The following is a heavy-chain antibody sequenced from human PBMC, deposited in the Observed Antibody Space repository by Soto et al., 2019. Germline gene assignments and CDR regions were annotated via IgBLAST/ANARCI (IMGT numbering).Heavy chain of an antibody. CDR3: APDAAAWIPNTPYYYHPAAA. D-gene: IGHD3-10*01. Sequence: EVQLLESGGGLVQPGGSLRLSCAPSGFTFSAYAMTWVRQAPGKGLEWVSSISNDGGSTSYADSVRGRFTMSRVNFKSSLYLQMSSMRAEDTAVYYFAPDAAAWIPNTPYYYHPAAAWGRGTTVTGSS. CDR2: ISNDGGST. CDR1: GFTFSAYA. V-gene: IGHV3-23*01. J-gene: IGHJ6*04.